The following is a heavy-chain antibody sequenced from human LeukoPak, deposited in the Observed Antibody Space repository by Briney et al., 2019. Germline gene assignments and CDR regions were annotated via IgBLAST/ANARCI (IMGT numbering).Heavy chain of an antibody. CDR3: TTVTTQNDSGDY. J-gene: IGHJ4*02. D-gene: IGHD4-17*01. V-gene: IGHV3-73*01. CDR1: GFTFSGSA. CDR2: IRTKANSYAT. Sequence: GGSLRLSCAASGFTFSGSAMHWVRQASGKGLEWVGRIRTKANSYATAYAASVKGRFTISRDDSKNTAYLQMNSLKTEDTAVYYCTTVTTQNDSGDYWGQGTLVTVSS.